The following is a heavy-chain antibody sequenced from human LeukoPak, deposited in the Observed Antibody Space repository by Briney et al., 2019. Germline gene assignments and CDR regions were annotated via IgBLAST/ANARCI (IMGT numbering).Heavy chain of an antibody. D-gene: IGHD1-26*01. J-gene: IGHJ4*02. V-gene: IGHV3-48*03. CDR2: ISSSGTSM. CDR1: GFTFSSYE. Sequence: GGSLRLSCTASGFTFSSYEMNWVRQAPGMGLEWVSYISSSGTSMYYADSVKGRFTISRDNAKNSLYLQMNSLRAEDTAVYYCARVLGIVGGWGQGTLVTVSS. CDR3: ARVLGIVGG.